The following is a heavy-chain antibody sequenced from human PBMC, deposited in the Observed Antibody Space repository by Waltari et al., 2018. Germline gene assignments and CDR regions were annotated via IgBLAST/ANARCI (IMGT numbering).Heavy chain of an antibody. Sequence: QVQVQESGPGLVKPSETLSLTCTVSGASISNYFWSWIRQPAGKGLEWIGRVYTSGNTNYNPSLKSRVTMSIDTSKNQFSLKLSSVTAADTAVYYCVRDGGAIFDYWGQGTLVTVSS. D-gene: IGHD3-10*01. CDR3: VRDGGAIFDY. V-gene: IGHV4-4*07. J-gene: IGHJ4*02. CDR1: GASISNYF. CDR2: VYTSGNT.